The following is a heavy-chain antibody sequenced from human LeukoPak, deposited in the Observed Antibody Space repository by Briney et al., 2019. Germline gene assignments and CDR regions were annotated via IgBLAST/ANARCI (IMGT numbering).Heavy chain of an antibody. CDR1: GFTFSSYW. Sequence: GGSLRLSCAASGFTFSSYWMSWVRQAPGKGLEWVANIKQDGSEKYYVDSVKGRFTISRDNAKNSLYLQMNSLRAEDTAVYYCAKYGGELGVAFEYWGQGTLVTVSS. V-gene: IGHV3-7*01. D-gene: IGHD2-21*01. J-gene: IGHJ4*02. CDR3: AKYGGELGVAFEY. CDR2: IKQDGSEK.